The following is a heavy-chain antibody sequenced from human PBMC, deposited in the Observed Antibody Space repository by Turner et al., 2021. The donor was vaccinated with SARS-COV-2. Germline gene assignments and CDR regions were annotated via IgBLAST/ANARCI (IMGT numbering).Heavy chain of an antibody. CDR2: IYYSGST. CDR3: ARHQWLRGAFDI. CDR1: GGSIRSYF. J-gene: IGHJ3*02. Sequence: QVQLQESGPGLVKPLETLSLTCTVSGGSIRSYFWSWIRQPPGKGLEWIGYIYYSGSTNYNPSLKSRVTISVDTSKNQFSLKLSSVTAADTAVYFCARHQWLRGAFDIWGQGTMVTVSS. D-gene: IGHD5-12*01. V-gene: IGHV4-59*08.